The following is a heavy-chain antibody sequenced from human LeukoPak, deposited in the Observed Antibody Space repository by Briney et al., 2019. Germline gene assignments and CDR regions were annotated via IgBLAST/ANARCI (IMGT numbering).Heavy chain of an antibody. V-gene: IGHV3-9*03. CDR2: INWGSDEI. Sequence: GGSLRLSCSASGFTFDNYAMHWVRQAPMKGLEWVASINWGSDEIGYADSVRGLFIISRDNAKNSLYLLMNIRETEDMGLYYCGGRSNWDHHFDSWGQGTLVTVSS. J-gene: IGHJ4*02. CDR1: GFTFDNYA. D-gene: IGHD4-11*01. CDR3: GGRSNWDHHFDS.